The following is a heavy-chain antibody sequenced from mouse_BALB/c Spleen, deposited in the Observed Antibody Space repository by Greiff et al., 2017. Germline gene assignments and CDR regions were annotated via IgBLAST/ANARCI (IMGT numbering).Heavy chain of an antibody. CDR1: GYSITSDYA. V-gene: IGHV3-2*02. CDR3: AEYDYGFDY. J-gene: IGHJ2*01. D-gene: IGHD2-4*01. CDR2: ISYSGST. Sequence: VQLQQSGPGLVKPSQSLSLTCTVTGYSITSDYAWNWIRQCPGNKLEWMGYISYSGSTSYNPFLKSRITITRDTSKNQFFLQLNYVTTEDTATYYCAEYDYGFDYWGQGTTLTVSS.